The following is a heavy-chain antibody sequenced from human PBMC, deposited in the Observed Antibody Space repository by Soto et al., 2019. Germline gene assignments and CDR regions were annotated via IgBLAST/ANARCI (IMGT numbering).Heavy chain of an antibody. V-gene: IGHV4-4*02. J-gene: IGHJ6*02. CDR3: ARGRSYYDSSGYYYYCYGMDV. Sequence: PSETLSLTCAVSGGSISSSNWWSWVRQPPGKGLEWIGEIYHSGSTNYNPSLKSRVTISVDKSKNQFSLKLSSVTAADTAVYYCARGRSYYDSSGYYYYCYGMDVWGQGTTVTVSS. D-gene: IGHD3-22*01. CDR1: GGSISSSNW. CDR2: IYHSGST.